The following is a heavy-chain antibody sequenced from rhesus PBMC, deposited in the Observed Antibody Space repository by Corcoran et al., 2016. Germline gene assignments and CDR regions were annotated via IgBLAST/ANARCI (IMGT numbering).Heavy chain of an antibody. CDR2: IYGSGSST. CDR1: GGSISSSY. Sequence: QLQLQESGPGLVKPSETLSVTCAVSGGSISSSYWSWIRQAPGKGLEWIGYIYGSGSSTNYNPSLKSRVTLSVATSKNQLSLKLSSVTAADTAVYYCASTTYSSGWPIFDYWGQGVLVTVSS. J-gene: IGHJ4*01. CDR3: ASTTYSSGWPIFDY. V-gene: IGHV4-169*02. D-gene: IGHD6-31*01.